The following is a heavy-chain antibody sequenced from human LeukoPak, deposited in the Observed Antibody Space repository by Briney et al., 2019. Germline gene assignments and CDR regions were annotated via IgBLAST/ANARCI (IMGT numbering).Heavy chain of an antibody. D-gene: IGHD1-26*01. CDR3: ARGGSYLSAFDI. V-gene: IGHV3-23*01. J-gene: IGHJ3*02. CDR1: GFTFSSYG. CDR2: ISGSGGST. Sequence: GGSLRLSCAASGFTFSSYGMSWVRQAPGKGLEWVSTISGSGGSTYYADSVKGRFTISRDNSKNTLYLQMNSLRAEDTAVYYCARGGSYLSAFDIWGQGTMVTVSS.